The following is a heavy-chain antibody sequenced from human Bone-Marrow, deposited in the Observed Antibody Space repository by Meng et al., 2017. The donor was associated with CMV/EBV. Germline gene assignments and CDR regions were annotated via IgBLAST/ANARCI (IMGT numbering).Heavy chain of an antibody. V-gene: IGHV3-74*01. CDR1: GFTFSRDW. CDR3: AREGGYCSSTSCPNWFDP. D-gene: IGHD2-2*01. Sequence: GESLKISCVVSGFTFSRDWMHWVRQAPGKGLVWVSRINSDGSSTSYADSVKGRFTISRDNAKNTLYLQMNSLRAEDTAVYYCAREGGYCSSTSCPNWFDPWGQGTLVTVSS. J-gene: IGHJ5*02. CDR2: INSDGSST.